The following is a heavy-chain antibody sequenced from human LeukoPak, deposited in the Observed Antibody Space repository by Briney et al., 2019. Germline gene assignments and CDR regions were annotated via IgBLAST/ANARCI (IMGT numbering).Heavy chain of an antibody. J-gene: IGHJ4*02. V-gene: IGHV4-34*01. CDR2: INHSGST. CDR1: GGSLSGYY. D-gene: IGHD1-26*01. Sequence: PSETLSLTCAVYGGSLSGYYWSWIRQPPGKGLEWIGEINHSGSTNYNPSLKSRVTISVDTSKNQFSLKLSSVTAADTAVYYCARGPRLVGATKFDYWGQGTLVTVSS. CDR3: ARGPRLVGATKFDY.